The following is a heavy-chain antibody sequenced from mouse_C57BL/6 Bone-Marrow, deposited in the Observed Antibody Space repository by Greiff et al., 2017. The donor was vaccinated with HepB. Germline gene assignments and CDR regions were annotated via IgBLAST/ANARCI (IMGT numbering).Heavy chain of an antibody. CDR2: IDPANGNT. Sequence: EVQLQQSVAELVRPGASVKLSCTASGFNIKNTYMHWVKQRPEQGLEWIGRIDPANGNTKYAPKFQGKATITADTSSNTAYLQLSSLTSEDTAIYYCARRSPYYYGSSHWYFDVWGTGTTVTVSS. D-gene: IGHD1-1*01. V-gene: IGHV14-3*01. CDR1: GFNIKNTY. J-gene: IGHJ1*03. CDR3: ARRSPYYYGSSHWYFDV.